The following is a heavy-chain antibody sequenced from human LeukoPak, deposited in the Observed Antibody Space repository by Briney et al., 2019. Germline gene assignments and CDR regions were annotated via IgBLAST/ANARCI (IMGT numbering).Heavy chain of an antibody. CDR2: IYYSGST. CDR1: GGSISSSSYY. J-gene: IGHJ4*02. D-gene: IGHD6-6*01. CDR3: ARPFSSSSLDY. Sequence: SETLSLTCTVSGGSISSSSYYWGWIRQPPGKGLEWIGSIYYSGSTYYNPSLKSRVTISVDTSKNQFSLKLSSVTAADTAVYYRARPFSSSSLDYWGQGTLVTVSS. V-gene: IGHV4-39*01.